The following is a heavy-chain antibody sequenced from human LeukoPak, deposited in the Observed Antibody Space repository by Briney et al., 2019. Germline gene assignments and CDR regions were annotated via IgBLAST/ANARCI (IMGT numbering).Heavy chain of an antibody. J-gene: IGHJ4*02. Sequence: SETLSLTCTVSGGSISSGSYYWSWIRQPVGKGLEWIGRIYTSGSTNYNPSLKGRVTISVDTSKNQFSLKLSSVTAADTAVYYCASGRDVRNDYWGQGTLVTVSS. D-gene: IGHD1-26*01. CDR3: ASGRDVRNDY. CDR1: GGSISSGSYY. CDR2: IYTSGST. V-gene: IGHV4-61*02.